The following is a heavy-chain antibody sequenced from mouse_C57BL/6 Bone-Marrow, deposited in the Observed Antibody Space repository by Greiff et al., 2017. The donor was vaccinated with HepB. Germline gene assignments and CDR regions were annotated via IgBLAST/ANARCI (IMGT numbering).Heavy chain of an antibody. J-gene: IGHJ1*03. D-gene: IGHD1-1*01. CDR1: GYAFTNYL. V-gene: IGHV1-54*01. CDR2: INPGSGGT. Sequence: QVQLQQSGAELVRPGTSVKVSCKASGYAFTNYLIEWVKQRPGQGLEWIGVINPGSGGTNYNEKFKGKATLTADKSSSTAYMQLSSLTSEDSAVYFCAREGYYYGSPWYFDVWGTWTTVTVSS. CDR3: AREGYYYGSPWYFDV.